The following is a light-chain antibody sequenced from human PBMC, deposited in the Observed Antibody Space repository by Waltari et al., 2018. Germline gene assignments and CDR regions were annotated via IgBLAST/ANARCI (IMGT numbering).Light chain of an antibody. CDR2: GVS. V-gene: IGKV3-20*01. CDR1: QSVSSSY. J-gene: IGKJ3*01. CDR3: QQYGSSPLFS. Sequence: EIVLTQSPGTLSLSPGERATLSCRASQSVSSSYLAWYQQKPGQAPMLLIYGVSGRATGIPDRFSGSGSGTDFTLTISRLEPEDFAVYYCQQYGSSPLFSFGPGTKVDIK.